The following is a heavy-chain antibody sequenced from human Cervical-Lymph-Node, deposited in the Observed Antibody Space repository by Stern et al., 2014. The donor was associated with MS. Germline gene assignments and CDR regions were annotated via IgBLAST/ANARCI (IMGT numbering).Heavy chain of an antibody. V-gene: IGHV1-2*06. Sequence: QVQLGQSGADVKKPGASVKVSCKASGYTFTAYNMHWLRQAPGQALEWTGRINPKSGVTNYAQKFQDRVTMTRDTSISTVYMELSRLRSNDTAMYYCATRRGCSGGSCSSRSLDYWGQGTLVTVSS. CDR1: GYTFTAYN. D-gene: IGHD2-15*01. J-gene: IGHJ4*02. CDR3: ATRRGCSGGSCSSRSLDY. CDR2: INPKSGVT.